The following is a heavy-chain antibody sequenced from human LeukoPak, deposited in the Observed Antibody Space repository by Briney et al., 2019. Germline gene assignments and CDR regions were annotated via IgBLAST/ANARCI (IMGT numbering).Heavy chain of an antibody. D-gene: IGHD3-10*01. J-gene: IGHJ4*02. CDR2: ISAYNGNT. V-gene: IGHV1-18*01. CDR1: GYTFTSYG. CDR3: ARVPWRPQLCFGELFDY. Sequence: EASVKVSCKASGYTFTSYGISWVRQAPGQGLEWMGWISAYNGNTNYAQKLQGRVTMTTDTSTSTAYMELRSLRSDDTAVYYCARVPWRPQLCFGELFDYWGQGTLVTVSS.